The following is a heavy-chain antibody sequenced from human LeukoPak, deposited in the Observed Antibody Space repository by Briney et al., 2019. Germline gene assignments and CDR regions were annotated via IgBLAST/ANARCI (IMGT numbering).Heavy chain of an antibody. J-gene: IGHJ4*02. CDR3: ARGDLGYSYGHDY. Sequence: GGSLRLSCAASGFTFSNYYMNWVRQAPGKGLEWVSSISTSSSYIYYADSVKGRFTISRDNSKNTLYPQMNSLRAEDTAVYYCARGDLGYSYGHDYWGQGTLVTVSS. CDR2: ISTSSSYI. V-gene: IGHV3-21*01. D-gene: IGHD5-18*01. CDR1: GFTFSNYY.